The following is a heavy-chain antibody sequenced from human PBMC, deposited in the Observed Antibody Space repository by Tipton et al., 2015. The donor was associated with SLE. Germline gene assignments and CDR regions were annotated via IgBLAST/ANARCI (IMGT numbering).Heavy chain of an antibody. V-gene: IGHV4-39*07. D-gene: IGHD3-16*01. CDR3: ARGGAYYYYGMDV. J-gene: IGHJ6*02. Sequence: TLSLTCTVSGGSISSSSYYWGWIRQPPGKGLEWIGSIYYSGSTYYNPSLKSRVTMSVDTSKNQFSLKLSSVAAADTAVYYCARGGAYYYYGMDVWGQGTTVTVSS. CDR1: GGSISSSSYY. CDR2: IYYSGST.